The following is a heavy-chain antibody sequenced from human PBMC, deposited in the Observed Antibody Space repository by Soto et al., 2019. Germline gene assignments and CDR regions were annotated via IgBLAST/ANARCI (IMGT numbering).Heavy chain of an antibody. D-gene: IGHD6-13*01. CDR2: ISSNSAYI. CDR3: TRDATRNSSARGWFDP. CDR1: GFTFRSFT. V-gene: IGHV3-21*01. Sequence: GGSLRLSCAASGFTFRSFTMNWVRQAPGKRLEWVSTISSNSAYIYYTDALRGRFTISRDNAKNSLHLQMNSLRAEDTAVYYCTRDATRNSSARGWFDPWGPGTLVTVSS. J-gene: IGHJ5*02.